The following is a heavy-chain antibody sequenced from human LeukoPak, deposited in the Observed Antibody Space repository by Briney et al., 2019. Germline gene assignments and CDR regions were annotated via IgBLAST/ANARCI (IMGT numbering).Heavy chain of an antibody. V-gene: IGHV3-74*01. J-gene: IGHJ4*02. D-gene: IGHD1-7*01. CDR2: INSDGSST. Sequence: GGSLRLSCAASGFTFSDNYMTWVRQAPGKGLVWVSRINSDGSSTSYADSVKGRFTISRDNAKNTLYLQMNSLRADDTAVYYCAKEGGGTGTTNYFDYWGQGTLVTVSS. CDR3: AKEGGGTGTTNYFDY. CDR1: GFTFSDNY.